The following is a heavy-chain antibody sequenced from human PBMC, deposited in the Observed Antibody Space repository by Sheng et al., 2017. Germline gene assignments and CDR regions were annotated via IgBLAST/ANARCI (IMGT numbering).Heavy chain of an antibody. V-gene: IGHV3-23*04. CDR3: ANVRIERPSRGAFDI. CDR1: GFTFSSYG. D-gene: IGHD1-1*01. J-gene: IGHJ3*02. Sequence: EVQLVESGGGLVQPGGTLRLSCAASGFTFSSYGMSWVRQAPGKGLEWVSAISGSGGSTYYADSVKGRFTISRDNSKNTLYLQMNSLRAEDTAVYYCANVRIERPSRGAFDIWGQGTMVTVSS. CDR2: ISGSGGST.